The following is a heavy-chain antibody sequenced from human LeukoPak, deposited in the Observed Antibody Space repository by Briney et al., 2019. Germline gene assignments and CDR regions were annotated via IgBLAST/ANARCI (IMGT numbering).Heavy chain of an antibody. V-gene: IGHV3-21*01. D-gene: IGHD3-10*01. CDR1: GFTFSSYS. J-gene: IGHJ6*02. Sequence: GGSLRLSCAASGFTFSSYSMNWVRQAPGKGLEWVSSISSSSSYIYYADSVKGRFTISRDNAKNSLYLQMNSLRAEDTAVYYCARSLVRGLSRWYDYYYYGTDVWGQGTTVTVSS. CDR3: ARSLVRGLSRWYDYYYYGTDV. CDR2: ISSSSSYI.